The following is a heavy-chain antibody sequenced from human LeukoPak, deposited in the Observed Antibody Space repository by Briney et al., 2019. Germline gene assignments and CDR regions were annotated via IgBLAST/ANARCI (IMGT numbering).Heavy chain of an antibody. CDR1: GFTFSLYA. CDR3: AKVLSPRRIVYYFDY. CDR2: IGGSGDTT. J-gene: IGHJ4*02. Sequence: GGSLRLSCAASGFTFSLYAMSWVRQASGKGLEWVSGIGGSGDTTYYADSVKGRFTISRDNSKNTLYLQMNSLRAEDTAVYYCAKVLSPRRIVYYFDYWGQGTLVTVSS. V-gene: IGHV3-23*01. D-gene: IGHD2/OR15-2a*01.